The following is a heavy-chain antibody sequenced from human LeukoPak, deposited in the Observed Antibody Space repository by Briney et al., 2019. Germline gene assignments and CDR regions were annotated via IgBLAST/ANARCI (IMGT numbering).Heavy chain of an antibody. Sequence: GGSLRLSCAASGFTFDDYGMSWVRQAPGKGLEWVSGINWNGGSTGYADSVKGRFTISRDNAKNSLYLQMNSLRAEDTALYYCARVCERWLPRGAFDIWGQGTMVTVSS. CDR1: GFTFDDYG. V-gene: IGHV3-20*04. D-gene: IGHD5-24*01. J-gene: IGHJ3*02. CDR2: INWNGGST. CDR3: ARVCERWLPRGAFDI.